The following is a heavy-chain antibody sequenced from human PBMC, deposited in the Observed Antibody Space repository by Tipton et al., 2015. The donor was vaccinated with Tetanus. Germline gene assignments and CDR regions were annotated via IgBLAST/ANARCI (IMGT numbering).Heavy chain of an antibody. Sequence: SLRLSCAASGFTFSSYAMSWVRQAPGKGLEWVSAISGSGGSTYYADSVKCRFTISRDNSKNTLYLQMNSLRAEDTAVYYCAKPNTDIVVVVAAFDYWGQGTLVTVSS. CDR2: ISGSGGST. D-gene: IGHD2-15*01. V-gene: IGHV3-23*01. J-gene: IGHJ4*02. CDR1: GFTFSSYA. CDR3: AKPNTDIVVVVAAFDY.